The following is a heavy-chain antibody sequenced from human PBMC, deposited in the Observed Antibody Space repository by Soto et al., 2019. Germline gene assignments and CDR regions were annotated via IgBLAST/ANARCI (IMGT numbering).Heavy chain of an antibody. J-gene: IGHJ4*02. Sequence: PGGSLRLSCAASGFTFSDHYMDWVRQAPGKGLEWVGRTRNKANSYTTEYAASVKGRFTISRDDSKNSLYLQMNSLKTEDTAVYYCARSFHSHGSFYFDYWGQGTLVTVSS. V-gene: IGHV3-72*01. CDR1: GFTFSDHY. CDR3: ARSFHSHGSFYFDY. CDR2: TRNKANSYTT. D-gene: IGHD5-18*01.